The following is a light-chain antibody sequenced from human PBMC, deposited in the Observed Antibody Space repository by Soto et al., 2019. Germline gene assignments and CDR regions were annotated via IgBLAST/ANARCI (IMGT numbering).Light chain of an antibody. V-gene: IGKV1-5*02. CDR3: QQYYSYPWT. CDR2: DVS. J-gene: IGKJ1*01. CDR1: QSIGRW. Sequence: DIQMTQSPSTLSASVGDRVTIICRASQSIGRWLAWYQQKPGRAPNFLIYDVSNLETGVPTRFSGSGSGTEFTLTISSLQPDDFATYSCQQYYSYPWTFGQGTKVEIK.